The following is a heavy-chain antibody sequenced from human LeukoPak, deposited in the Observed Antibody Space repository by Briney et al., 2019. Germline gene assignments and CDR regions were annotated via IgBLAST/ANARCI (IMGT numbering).Heavy chain of an antibody. J-gene: IGHJ3*02. V-gene: IGHV4-39*01. D-gene: IGHD1-1*01. CDR2: LYYSGST. Sequence: SETLSLTCTVSGGSISTIRYYWGWIRQPPGKGLEWIGSLYYSGSTYYNPSLKSRVTLSVDTSKNQFSLKLTSVTAADTAVYYCARNVPSPSHHFDIWGQGTMVTVSS. CDR3: ARNVPSPSHHFDI. CDR1: GGSISTIRYY.